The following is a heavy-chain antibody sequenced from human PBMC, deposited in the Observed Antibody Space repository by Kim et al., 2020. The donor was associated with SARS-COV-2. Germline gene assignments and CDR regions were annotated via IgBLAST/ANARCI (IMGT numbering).Heavy chain of an antibody. CDR2: ISSSSSYI. CDR1: GFTFSSYS. CDR3: ARDLIAAAGYYYYGMDV. Sequence: GGSLRLSCAASGFTFSSYSMNWVRQAPGKGLEWVSSISSSSSYIYYADSVKGRFTISRDNAKNSLYLQMNSLRAEDTAVYYCARDLIAAAGYYYYGMDVWGQGTKVTVSS. D-gene: IGHD6-13*01. V-gene: IGHV3-21*01. J-gene: IGHJ6*02.